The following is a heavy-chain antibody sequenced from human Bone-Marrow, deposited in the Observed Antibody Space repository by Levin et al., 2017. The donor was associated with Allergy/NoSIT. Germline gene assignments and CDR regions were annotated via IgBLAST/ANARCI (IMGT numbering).Heavy chain of an antibody. D-gene: IGHD2-8*01. V-gene: IGHV3-53*01. CDR1: GFTVSSNY. J-gene: IGHJ4*02. CDR3: ARVLANG. CDR2: IYSGSST. Sequence: GESLKISCAASGFTVSSNYMSWVRQAPGKGLEWVSVIYSGSSTYYADSVKGRFTISRDNSKNTLYLQMNSLRAEDTAVYYCARVLANGWGQGTLVTVSS.